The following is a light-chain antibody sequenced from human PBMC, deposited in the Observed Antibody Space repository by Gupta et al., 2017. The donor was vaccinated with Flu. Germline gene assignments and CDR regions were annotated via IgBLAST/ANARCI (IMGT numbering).Light chain of an antibody. CDR1: QSVSSN. CDR2: CAS. J-gene: IGKJ1*01. Sequence: DIVMTQSPATLSVSPGERATLSCRASQSVSSNLAWYQQKPGQAPRLLIYCASTRATGIPARFSGSGSGTEFTLTISSLQSEDFAVYYCQQYNNCPPWTFGQGTKVEIK. V-gene: IGKV3-15*01. CDR3: QQYNNCPPWT.